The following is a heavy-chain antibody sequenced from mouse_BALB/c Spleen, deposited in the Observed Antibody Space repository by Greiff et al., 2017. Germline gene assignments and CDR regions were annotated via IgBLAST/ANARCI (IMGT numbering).Heavy chain of an antibody. CDR2: INPSNGRT. Sequence: QVQLQQPGAELVKPGASVKLSCKASGYTFTSYWMHWVKQRPGQGLEWIGEINPSNGRTNYNEKFKSKATLTVDKSSSTAYMQLSSLTSEDSAVYYCAYYYGSSYGFAYWGQGTLVTVSA. CDR1: GYTFTSYW. D-gene: IGHD1-1*01. V-gene: IGHV1S81*02. CDR3: AYYYGSSYGFAY. J-gene: IGHJ3*01.